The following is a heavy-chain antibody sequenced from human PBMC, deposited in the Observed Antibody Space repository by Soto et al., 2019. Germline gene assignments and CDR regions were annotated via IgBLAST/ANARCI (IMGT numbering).Heavy chain of an antibody. V-gene: IGHV3-23*01. Sequence: EVQLLESGGGLVQPGGSMRLSCAASGFIFRNQAMCWVRQGRGKGLEFVSCISGSGDDTFFLDSVRGRFAISRDNSENTLFLQMSRLRAEDTAVYYCARRGTYQWGHFDYWGQGVQVTVSS. J-gene: IGHJ4*02. D-gene: IGHD2-8*01. CDR2: ISGSGDDT. CDR3: ARRGTYQWGHFDY. CDR1: GFIFRNQA.